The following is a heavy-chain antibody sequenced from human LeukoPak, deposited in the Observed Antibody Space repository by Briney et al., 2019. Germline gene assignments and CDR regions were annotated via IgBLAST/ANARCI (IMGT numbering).Heavy chain of an antibody. CDR2: INHSGST. J-gene: IGHJ6*02. CDR3: ARIYYGSGANYYYGMDV. V-gene: IGHV4-34*01. CDR1: GGSFSGYY. D-gene: IGHD3-10*01. Sequence: NASETLSLTCAVYGGSFSGYYWSWIRQPPGKGLEWIGEINHSGSTNYNPSLKSRVTISVDTSKNQFSLKLSSVTAADTAVYYCARIYYGSGANYYYGMDVWGQGTTVTVSS.